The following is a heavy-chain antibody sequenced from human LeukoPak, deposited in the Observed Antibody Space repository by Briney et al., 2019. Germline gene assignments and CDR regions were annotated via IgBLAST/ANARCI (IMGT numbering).Heavy chain of an antibody. J-gene: IGHJ4*02. V-gene: IGHV3-9*01. CDR2: ISWNSGSI. CDR1: GCTFNDYA. CDR3: AKGSGSGTSSFDY. D-gene: IGHD3-10*01. Sequence: GGSLRLSCAASGCTFNDYAMHWVRQAPGKGLEWVAGISWNSGSIDYADSVKGRFTISRDNAKHSLYLQMNSLRAEDTAFYYCAKGSGSGTSSFDYWGQGTLVTVSS.